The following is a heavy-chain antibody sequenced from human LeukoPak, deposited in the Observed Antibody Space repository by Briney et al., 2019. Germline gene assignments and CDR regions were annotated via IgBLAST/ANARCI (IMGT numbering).Heavy chain of an antibody. Sequence: GGSLRLSCTVSGFTFGDYGMSWVRQAPGKGLEWVGFIRSKAYGGTTEYAASVKGRLTISRDDSKSIAYLQMNSLKTEDTAVYYCTGGDSNGYPPHDHWGQGTLVTVSS. J-gene: IGHJ4*02. V-gene: IGHV3-49*04. CDR2: IRSKAYGGTT. CDR1: GFTFGDYG. CDR3: TGGDSNGYPPHDH. D-gene: IGHD3-22*01.